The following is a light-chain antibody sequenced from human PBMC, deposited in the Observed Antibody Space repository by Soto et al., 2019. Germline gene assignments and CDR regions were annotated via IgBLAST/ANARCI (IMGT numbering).Light chain of an antibody. CDR3: NSYTSNNTYV. CDR2: DVS. CDR1: SSDVGAFNY. V-gene: IGLV2-14*03. Sequence: QSALTQPASVSGSPGQAITISCSGTSSDVGAFNYVSWYQQQPGKAPKLMIYDVSNRPSGVSNRFSGSKSGNTASLTISGLRAEDEADYYCNSYTSNNTYVFGTGTKLTVL. J-gene: IGLJ1*01.